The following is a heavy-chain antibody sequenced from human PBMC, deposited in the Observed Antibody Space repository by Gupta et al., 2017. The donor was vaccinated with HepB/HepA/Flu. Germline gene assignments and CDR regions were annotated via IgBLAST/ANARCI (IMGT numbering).Heavy chain of an antibody. D-gene: IGHD3-10*01. CDR2: IRSKANSYAT. CDR3: TRRVVRGEVMEHGMDV. J-gene: IGHJ6*02. Sequence: EVQLVESGGGLVQPGGSLKLSCAASGFTFSGSAMHWVRQASGKGLEWVGRIRSKANSYATAYAASVKGRFTISRDDSKNTAYLQMNSLKTEDTAVYYCTRRVVRGEVMEHGMDVWGQGTTVTGSS. CDR1: GFTFSGSA. V-gene: IGHV3-73*01.